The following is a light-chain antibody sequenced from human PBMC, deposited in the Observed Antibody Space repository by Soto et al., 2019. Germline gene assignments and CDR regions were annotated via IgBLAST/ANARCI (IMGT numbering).Light chain of an antibody. CDR1: SSNLGTGYD. Sequence: QSALTQPPSVSGAPGQTVSISCTGSSSNLGTGYDVHWYQQFPGRAPKLLIYADNKRPSGVPDRISGSKSGTSASLAMAGLQAEDEANYYCQSYDVSLSAWVFGGGTKETVL. J-gene: IGLJ3*02. CDR2: ADN. V-gene: IGLV1-40*01. CDR3: QSYDVSLSAWV.